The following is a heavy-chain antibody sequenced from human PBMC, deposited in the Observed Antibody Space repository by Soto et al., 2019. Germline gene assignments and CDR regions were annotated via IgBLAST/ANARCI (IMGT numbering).Heavy chain of an antibody. Sequence: SVKVSCKASGVTFSSYAISWVRQAPGQGLEWMGGIIPIFGTANYAQKFQGRVTITADESTSTAYMELSSLRSEDTAVYYCARDGGIAAAGPRVFDYWGQGTLVTVSS. CDR3: ARDGGIAAAGPRVFDY. V-gene: IGHV1-69*13. CDR2: IIPIFGTA. CDR1: GVTFSSYA. D-gene: IGHD6-13*01. J-gene: IGHJ4*02.